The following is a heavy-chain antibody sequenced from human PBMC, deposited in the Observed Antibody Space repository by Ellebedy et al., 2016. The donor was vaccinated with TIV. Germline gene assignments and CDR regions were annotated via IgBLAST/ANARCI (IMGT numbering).Heavy chain of an antibody. CDR3: ARDMGRWLQFLGY. CDR1: GFTFTSYG. Sequence: GGSLRLSCAASGFTFTSYGMGWVRQAPGEGLEWVSYIRSSSTAIYYADSVKGRFTSSRDNAKNSLWLQLNSLRAEDTAVYYCARDMGRWLQFLGYWGQGTLVTVSS. J-gene: IGHJ4*02. D-gene: IGHD5-24*01. CDR2: IRSSSTAI. V-gene: IGHV3-48*04.